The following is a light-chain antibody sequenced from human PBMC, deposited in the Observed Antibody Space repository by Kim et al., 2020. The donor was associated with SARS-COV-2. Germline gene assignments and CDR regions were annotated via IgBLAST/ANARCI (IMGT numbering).Light chain of an antibody. CDR1: SSSIGSNT. CDR2: SNN. J-gene: IGLJ3*02. CDR3: AAWDDSLNCWV. Sequence: QSVLTQPPSASGTPGQRVTISCSGSSSSIGSNTVNWYQQLPGTAPKVLIYSNNQRPSGVPDRFSGSKSGTSASLAISGLQSEDEADYYCAAWDDSLNCWVFGGGTQLTVL. V-gene: IGLV1-44*01.